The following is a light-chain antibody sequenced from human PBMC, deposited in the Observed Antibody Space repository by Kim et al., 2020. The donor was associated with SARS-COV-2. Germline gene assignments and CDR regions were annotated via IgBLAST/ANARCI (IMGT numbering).Light chain of an antibody. J-gene: IGLJ1*01. CDR1: SRDGGNYNS. V-gene: IGLV2-8*01. Sequence: GPAVTTCCTGTSRDGGNYNSCCWYQQHPGTAPQLMIYEVTKRPSGVPDLFSGSKSGNTASLTVSGLQAEDEAEYYCSSYAGSNNYVSGTGTKVTVL. CDR2: EVT. CDR3: SSYAGSNNYV.